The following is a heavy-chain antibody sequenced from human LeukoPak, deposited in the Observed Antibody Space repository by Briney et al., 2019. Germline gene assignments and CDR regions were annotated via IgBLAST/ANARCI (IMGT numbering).Heavy chain of an antibody. CDR2: ISGSGTTL. J-gene: IGHJ6*03. CDR1: GFTISRYS. V-gene: IGHV3-23*01. D-gene: IGHD1-26*01. CDR3: AKDSGGTYFYYYYYMDV. Sequence: GGSLRLSCAASGFTISRYSMSWVRQAPGKGLEWVSAISGSGTTLYYADSVKGRFTISRDNSKNTLYLQINSLRAEDTAVYYCAKDSGGTYFYYYYYMDVWGKGTTVTVSS.